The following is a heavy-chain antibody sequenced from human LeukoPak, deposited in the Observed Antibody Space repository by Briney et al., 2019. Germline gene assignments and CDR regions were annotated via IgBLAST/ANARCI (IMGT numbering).Heavy chain of an antibody. J-gene: IGHJ4*02. CDR1: GFTFSSYS. D-gene: IGHD3-22*01. CDR2: ISSSSYI. CDR3: ARDAVPYYYDSSGPDY. Sequence: GGSLRLSCAASGFTFSSYSMNWVRQAPGKGLEWVSSISSSSYIYYADSVKGRFTISRDNAKNSLYLQMNSLRAEDTAVYYCARDAVPYYYDSSGPDYWGQGTLVTVSS. V-gene: IGHV3-21*01.